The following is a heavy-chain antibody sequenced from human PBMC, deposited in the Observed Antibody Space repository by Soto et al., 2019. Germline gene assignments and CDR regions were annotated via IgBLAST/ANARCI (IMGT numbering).Heavy chain of an antibody. V-gene: IGHV1-18*01. CDR1: GYTFTSYG. CDR2: IRAYNGNT. J-gene: IGHJ4*02. CDR3: ARDAHPEDY. Sequence: QVQLVQSGTEVKKPGASVKVSCKASGYTFTSYGISWVRQAPGQGLEWMGWIRAYNGNTNYAQKLQGRVTTTTDTSTSTAYMELRSRTSDETAVYYCARDAHPEDYWGQGALVTVSS.